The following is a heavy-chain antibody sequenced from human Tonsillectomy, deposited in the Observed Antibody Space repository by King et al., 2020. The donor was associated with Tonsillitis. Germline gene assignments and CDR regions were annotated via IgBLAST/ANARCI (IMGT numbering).Heavy chain of an antibody. CDR1: GFTFSRYW. D-gene: IGHD7-27*01. J-gene: IGHJ3*02. V-gene: IGHV3-74*01. CDR3: ARPGAEGSTFDI. Sequence: VQLVESGGGLVQPGGSLRLSCAASGFTFSRYWMHWVRQAPGKGLVWVSRVNSDGSITYYADSVKGRITISRDNAKNTLYLQMNSLRAEDTAVYYCARPGAEGSTFDIWGQGTLVTVSS. CDR2: VNSDGSIT.